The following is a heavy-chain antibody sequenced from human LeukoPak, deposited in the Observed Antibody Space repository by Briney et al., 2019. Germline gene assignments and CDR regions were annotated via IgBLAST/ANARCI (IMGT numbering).Heavy chain of an antibody. Sequence: ASVKVSCKASGYTFTGYYMHWVRQAPGQGLEWMGWINPNSGGTNYAQKFQGRVTMTRDTSISTAYMELSRLRSDDTAVYYCARDRDSSRLLYYFDYWGQGTLVTVSS. J-gene: IGHJ4*02. CDR1: GYTFTGYY. V-gene: IGHV1-2*02. CDR3: ARDRDSSRLLYYFDY. D-gene: IGHD2-15*01. CDR2: INPNSGGT.